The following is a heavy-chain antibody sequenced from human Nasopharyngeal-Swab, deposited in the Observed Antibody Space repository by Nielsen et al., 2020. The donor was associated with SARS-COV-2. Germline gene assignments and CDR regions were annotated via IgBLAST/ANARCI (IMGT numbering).Heavy chain of an antibody. CDR2: IKSKTDGGTT. Sequence: GGSLRLSCAASGFTFSNAWMSWVRQAPGKGLEWVGRIKSKTDGGTTDYAAPVKGRFTISRDDSKNTLYLQMNSLKTEDTAVYYCTTDASNYLITIFGVVISWGQGTLVTVSS. CDR3: TTDASNYLITIFGVVIS. J-gene: IGHJ4*02. CDR1: GFTFSNAW. V-gene: IGHV3-15*01. D-gene: IGHD3-3*01.